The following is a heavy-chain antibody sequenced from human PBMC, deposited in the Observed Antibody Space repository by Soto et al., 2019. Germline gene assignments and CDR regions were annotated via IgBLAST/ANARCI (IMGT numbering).Heavy chain of an antibody. J-gene: IGHJ4*02. CDR2: IIPIFGIP. V-gene: IGHV1-69*13. CDR3: TRGHGFNGASFDY. Sequence: SVKVSFQTSGGTFSSYVVSWVRQAPGQGREWMGGIIPIFGIPTYAQKFQVRVTISADESTSTASMELSGLRSEDTAIYYCTRGHGFNGASFDYWGQGTLVPVS. D-gene: IGHD2-8*01. CDR1: GGTFSSYV.